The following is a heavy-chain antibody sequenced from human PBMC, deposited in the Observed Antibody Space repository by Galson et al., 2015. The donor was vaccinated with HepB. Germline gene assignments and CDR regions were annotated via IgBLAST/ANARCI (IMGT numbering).Heavy chain of an antibody. CDR2: IYYIRST. Sequence: ETLSLTCTVSGGSISSYYWSWIRQPPGKGLEWIGYIYYIRSTNYNPSLKSRVTISVDTSKNQFSLKLSSVTAADTAVYYCARGFPGYSRTFDYWGQGTLVTVSS. CDR3: ARGFPGYSRTFDY. J-gene: IGHJ4*02. V-gene: IGHV4-59*01. D-gene: IGHD3-9*01. CDR1: GGSISSYY.